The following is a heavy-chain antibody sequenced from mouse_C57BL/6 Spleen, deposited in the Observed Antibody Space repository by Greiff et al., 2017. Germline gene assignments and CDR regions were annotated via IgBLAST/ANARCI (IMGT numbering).Heavy chain of an antibody. D-gene: IGHD1-1*01. V-gene: IGHV3-6*01. CDR1: GYSITSGYY. CDR2: ISYDGSN. J-gene: IGHJ3*01. CDR3: ARGHYYGSSYGFAY. Sequence: VQLKQSGPGLVKPSQSLSLTCSVTGYSITSGYYWNWIRQFPGNKLEWMGYISYDGSNNYNPSLKNRISITRDTSKNQFFLKLNSVTTEDTATYYCARGHYYGSSYGFAYWGQGTLVTVSA.